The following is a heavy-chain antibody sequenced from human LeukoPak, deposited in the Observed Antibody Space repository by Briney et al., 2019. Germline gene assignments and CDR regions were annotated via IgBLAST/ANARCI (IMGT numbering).Heavy chain of an antibody. CDR2: ISSSSSYT. J-gene: IGHJ3*02. CDR3: ASVGGYYYDSSDAFDI. Sequence: GGSLRLSCAASGFTFSSSYMSWVRQAPGKGLEWVSYISSSSSYTNYADSVKGRFTISRDNAKNSLYLQMNSLRAEDTAVYYCASVGGYYYDSSDAFDIWGQGTMVTVSS. V-gene: IGHV3-11*03. CDR1: GFTFSSSY. D-gene: IGHD3-22*01.